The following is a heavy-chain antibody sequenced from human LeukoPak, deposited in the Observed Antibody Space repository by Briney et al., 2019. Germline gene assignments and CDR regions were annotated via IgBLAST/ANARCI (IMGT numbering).Heavy chain of an antibody. V-gene: IGHV3-21*01. CDR2: ITSGSSHI. J-gene: IGHJ6*03. CDR3: ASDPYSGSDGADYYYYMDV. D-gene: IGHD1-26*01. CDR1: GFTFSSYN. Sequence: GGSLRLSCAASGFTFSSYNMNWVRQTPGQGLEWVSSITSGSSHIYYADSVKGRFTISRDNAKSSLYLQMNSLRAEDTAVYYCASDPYSGSDGADYYYYMDVWGKGTTVTISS.